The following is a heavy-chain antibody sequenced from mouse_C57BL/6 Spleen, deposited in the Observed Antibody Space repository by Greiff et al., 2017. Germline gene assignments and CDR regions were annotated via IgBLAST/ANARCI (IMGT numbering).Heavy chain of an antibody. D-gene: IGHD1-1*01. V-gene: IGHV1-4*01. CDR2: INPSSGYT. J-gene: IGHJ1*03. CDR3: SRNDDGSRYRYFDV. Sequence: VQLQQSGAELVRPGASVKMSCKASGYTFTSYTMHWVKQRPGQGLEWIGYINPSSGYTKYNHKFKDKATLTADKSSSTAYMQLDSLTSEDSAVYYCSRNDDGSRYRYFDVWGTGTTVTVSS. CDR1: GYTFTSYT.